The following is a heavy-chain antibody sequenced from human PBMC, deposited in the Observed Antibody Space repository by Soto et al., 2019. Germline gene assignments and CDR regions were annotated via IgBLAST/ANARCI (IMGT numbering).Heavy chain of an antibody. CDR1: GFTFSSYS. CDR2: ISSSSSYI. Sequence: GGSLRLSCAASGFTFSSYSMNWVRQAPGKGLEWVSSISSSSSYIYYADSVKGRFTISRDNAKNSLYLQMNSLRAEDTAVYYCARDQEGHAFDIWGQGTMVTVSS. CDR3: ARDQEGHAFDI. V-gene: IGHV3-21*01. J-gene: IGHJ3*02.